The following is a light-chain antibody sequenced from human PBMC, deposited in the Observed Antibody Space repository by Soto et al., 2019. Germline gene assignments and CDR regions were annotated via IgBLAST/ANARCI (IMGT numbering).Light chain of an antibody. CDR2: DVT. J-gene: IGLJ2*01. V-gene: IGLV2-11*01. CDR1: GSDVGAYNY. Sequence: QFALTQPRSVSGSPGQSVTISCTGTGSDVGAYNYVSWYQQNPGKAPRLMIYDVTKRPSGVPDRFSGSKSGNTASLTISGLQTEDEADYYCCSYAGSPLFGGGTKVTVL. CDR3: CSYAGSPL.